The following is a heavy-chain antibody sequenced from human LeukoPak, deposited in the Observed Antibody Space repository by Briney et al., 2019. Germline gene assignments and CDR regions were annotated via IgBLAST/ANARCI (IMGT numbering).Heavy chain of an antibody. CDR1: EFTFSSHG. CDR3: AKDGRSYSSGWPPFDY. CDR2: ISYDGSNK. J-gene: IGHJ4*02. V-gene: IGHV3-30*18. Sequence: GESLKISCAASEFTFSSHGMHWVRQAPGKGLEWVAVISYDGSNKYYADSVKGRFTISRDNSKNTLYLQMNSLRAEDTAVYHCAKDGRSYSSGWPPFDYWGQGALVTVSS. D-gene: IGHD6-19*01.